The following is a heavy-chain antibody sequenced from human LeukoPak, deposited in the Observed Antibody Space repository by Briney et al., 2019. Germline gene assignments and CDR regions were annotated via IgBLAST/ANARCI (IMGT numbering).Heavy chain of an antibody. CDR3: ARARLSSYNWFDP. J-gene: IGHJ5*02. V-gene: IGHV7-4-1*02. D-gene: IGHD5-12*01. CDR1: GYTFTSYG. Sequence: GASVKVSCKSSGYTFTSYGISWVRQAPGQGLEWMGWINTNTGNPTYAQGFTGRFVFSLDTSVSTAYLQISSLKAEDTAVYYCARARLSSYNWFDPWGQGTLVTVSS. CDR2: INTNTGNP.